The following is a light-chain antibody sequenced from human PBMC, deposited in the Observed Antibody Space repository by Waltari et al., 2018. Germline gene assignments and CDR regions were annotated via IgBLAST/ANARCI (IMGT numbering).Light chain of an antibody. Sequence: EIVLTQSPATLSLSPGERATLSCRASQSVSSYLAWYQQKPGQAPRLLIYDVSNRATGIPARFSGSGSGTDLTLTISSLESEDFAVYYCQQRGNWPLTFGGGTKVEIK. J-gene: IGKJ4*01. CDR1: QSVSSY. CDR2: DVS. V-gene: IGKV3-11*01. CDR3: QQRGNWPLT.